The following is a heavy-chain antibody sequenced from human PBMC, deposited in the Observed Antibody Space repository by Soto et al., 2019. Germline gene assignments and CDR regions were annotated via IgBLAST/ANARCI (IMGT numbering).Heavy chain of an antibody. Sequence: GGSLRLSCAASGFTFTTYTMSWVRQAPGKGLEWVSSISSSSSYIYYPDSVKGRFTISRDNAKNSLYLQMNSLRAEDTAVYYCARDEKWRAYHYGMDVWGQGTTVTVSS. CDR1: GFTFTTYT. J-gene: IGHJ6*02. D-gene: IGHD5-12*01. V-gene: IGHV3-21*01. CDR2: ISSSSSYI. CDR3: ARDEKWRAYHYGMDV.